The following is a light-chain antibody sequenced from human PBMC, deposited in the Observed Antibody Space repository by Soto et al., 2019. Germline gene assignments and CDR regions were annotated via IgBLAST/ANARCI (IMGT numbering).Light chain of an antibody. J-gene: IGLJ3*02. Sequence: QSVLTQPPSASGSPGQSVTISCTGTSSDVGGYNYVSWYQQHPGKAPKLMIYEVSKRPSGVSDRFSGSKSGNTASLTVSGLQAEDEADYYCNSYAGSNNGLFGGGTQLTVL. CDR3: NSYAGSNNGL. CDR2: EVS. CDR1: SSDVGGYNY. V-gene: IGLV2-8*01.